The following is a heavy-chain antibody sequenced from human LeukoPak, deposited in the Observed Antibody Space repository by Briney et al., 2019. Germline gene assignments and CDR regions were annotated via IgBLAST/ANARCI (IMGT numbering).Heavy chain of an antibody. Sequence: ASVKVSCKASGYTFTSYAFSWVRQAPRQGLEWMGWINTYSGNTDYAQKLQGRVTMTTDTSTSTAYMELRSLRSDDTAVYYCARHSSHSHFDYWGQGTLVTVSS. CDR1: GYTFTSYA. CDR2: INTYSGNT. V-gene: IGHV1-18*01. D-gene: IGHD3-22*01. J-gene: IGHJ4*02. CDR3: ARHSSHSHFDY.